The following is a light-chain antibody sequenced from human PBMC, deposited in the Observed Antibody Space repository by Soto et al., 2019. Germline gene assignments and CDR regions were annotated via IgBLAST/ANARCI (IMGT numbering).Light chain of an antibody. J-gene: IGKJ1*01. CDR3: LQDYNYPRT. Sequence: AIQMTQSPSSLSASVGDRVTITCRASQGIRNDLGWSQPKSGKAPKRLIYAASNLQRGVPSRFSGRGSGSDFILTISSLQPEDLATSFCLQDYNYPRTFGKGTRLEI. CDR2: AAS. V-gene: IGKV1-6*01. CDR1: QGIRND.